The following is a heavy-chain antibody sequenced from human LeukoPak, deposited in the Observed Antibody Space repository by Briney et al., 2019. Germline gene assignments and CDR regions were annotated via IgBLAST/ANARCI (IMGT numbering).Heavy chain of an antibody. J-gene: IGHJ4*02. D-gene: IGHD5-18*01. CDR1: GYTFTGYY. Sequence: ASVKVSCKASGYTFTGYYMHWVRQAPGQGLEWMGRISPNSGATNYAQKFQGRVTMTRDTSISTAYMELSRLRSDDTAVYYCARDSDTAMADYWGQGTLVTVSS. CDR3: ARDSDTAMADY. V-gene: IGHV1-2*06. CDR2: ISPNSGAT.